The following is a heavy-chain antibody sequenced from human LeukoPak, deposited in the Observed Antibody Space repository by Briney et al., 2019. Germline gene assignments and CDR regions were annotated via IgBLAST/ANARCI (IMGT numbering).Heavy chain of an antibody. CDR1: GFTFSSFA. CDR2: ISGSGAST. Sequence: PGGSLRLSCAASGFTFSSFAMTWVRQAPGKGLEWVSAISGSGASTYYADSVKGRFTISRDNSKNTLYLQMNSLRAEDTAVYYCAKGRGSPYYFEYCGQGTLVTVSS. D-gene: IGHD1-26*01. V-gene: IGHV3-23*01. J-gene: IGHJ4*02. CDR3: AKGRGSPYYFEY.